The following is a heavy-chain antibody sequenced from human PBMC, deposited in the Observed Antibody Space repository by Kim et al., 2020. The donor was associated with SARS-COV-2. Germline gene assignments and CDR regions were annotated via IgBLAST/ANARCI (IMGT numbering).Heavy chain of an antibody. CDR2: ISSSSSYI. V-gene: IGHV3-21*04. CDR3: ARDSAYDSSGYYAGTSFDY. D-gene: IGHD3-22*01. Sequence: GGSLRLSCAASGFTFSSYSMNWVRQAPGKGLEWVSSISSSSSYIYYADSVKGRFTISRDNAKNSLYLQMNSLRAEDTAVYYCARDSAYDSSGYYAGTSFDYWGQGTLVTVAS. CDR1: GFTFSSYS. J-gene: IGHJ4*02.